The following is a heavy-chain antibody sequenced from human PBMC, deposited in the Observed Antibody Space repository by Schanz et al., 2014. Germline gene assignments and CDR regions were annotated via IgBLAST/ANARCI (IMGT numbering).Heavy chain of an antibody. CDR1: GDSMNSGDYS. Sequence: QVQLQESGPGLVKPSQTLSLTCSVSGDSMNSGDYSWSWIRQPPGKGLEWIGYTYATGSSYYNPSRKSRVSISIDTSKNQFSLQVESVTAADTAVYYCARGRGTACDFWGQGTLVTVSS. J-gene: IGHJ4*02. D-gene: IGHD1-1*01. CDR2: TYATGSS. V-gene: IGHV4-30-4*07. CDR3: ARGRGTACDF.